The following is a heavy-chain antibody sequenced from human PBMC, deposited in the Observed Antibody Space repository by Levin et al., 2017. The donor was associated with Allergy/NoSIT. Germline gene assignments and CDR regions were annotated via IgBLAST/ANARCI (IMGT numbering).Heavy chain of an antibody. CDR3: ARSMTAGGTLYFDY. J-gene: IGHJ4*01. CDR1: GYTFTGYY. V-gene: IGHV1-2*02. Sequence: GGSLRLSCKASGYTFTGYYIHWVRQAPGQGLEWMGLINPNTGATQYAQKFQGRVTMTRDTSIVTTYMELRSLGSDDTAVYYCARSMTAGGTLYFDYWGHGSLVTVSS. D-gene: IGHD6-13*01. CDR2: INPNTGAT.